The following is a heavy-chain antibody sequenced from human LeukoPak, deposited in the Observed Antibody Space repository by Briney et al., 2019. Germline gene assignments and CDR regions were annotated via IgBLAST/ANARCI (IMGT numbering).Heavy chain of an antibody. CDR3: ARDRGYSSSWWPVFDY. Sequence: ASVTVSCKASGYTFTSYAMHWVRQAPGQRLEWMGWINAGNGNTKYSQKFQGRVTITRDTSASTAYMELSSLRSEDTAVYYCARDRGYSSSWWPVFDYWGQGTLVTDSS. CDR1: GYTFTSYA. V-gene: IGHV1-3*01. CDR2: INAGNGNT. J-gene: IGHJ4*02. D-gene: IGHD6-13*01.